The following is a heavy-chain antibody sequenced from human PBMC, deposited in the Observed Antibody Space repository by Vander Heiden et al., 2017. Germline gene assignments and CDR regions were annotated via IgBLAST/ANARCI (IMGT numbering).Heavy chain of an antibody. D-gene: IGHD3-3*01. CDR2: INPNSGGT. CDR3: ARDHSIFGVVSAPDY. Sequence: QVQLVQSGAEVKKPGASVKVSCKASGYTFTGYYMHWVRQAPGQGLEWMGWINPNSGGTNYAQKFQGRVTMTRDTSISTAYMELSRLRSDDTAVYYCARDHSIFGVVSAPDYWGQGTLVTVSS. CDR1: GYTFTGYY. V-gene: IGHV1-2*02. J-gene: IGHJ4*02.